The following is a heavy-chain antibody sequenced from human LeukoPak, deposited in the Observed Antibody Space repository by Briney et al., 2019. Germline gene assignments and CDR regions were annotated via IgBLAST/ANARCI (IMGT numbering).Heavy chain of an antibody. Sequence: ASVKVSCKASGYTFTSYGISWVRQAPGQGLEWMGWISAYNGNTNYAQKLQGRVTMTTDTSTSTAYMELRSLRSDDTAVYYCARGYTIFGVARGAFDIWGQGTMVTVSS. J-gene: IGHJ3*02. CDR2: ISAYNGNT. D-gene: IGHD3-3*01. CDR3: ARGYTIFGVARGAFDI. CDR1: GYTFTSYG. V-gene: IGHV1-18*01.